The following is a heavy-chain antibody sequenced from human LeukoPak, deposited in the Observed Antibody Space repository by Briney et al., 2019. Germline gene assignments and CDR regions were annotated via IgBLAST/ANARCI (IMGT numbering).Heavy chain of an antibody. CDR1: GGSISSGDYY. CDR2: INHSGST. D-gene: IGHD6-19*01. J-gene: IGHJ5*02. CDR3: ARGLGYSSGWLIDP. V-gene: IGHV4-39*07. Sequence: SETLSLTCTVSGGSISSGDYYWSWIRQPPGKGLEWIGEINHSGSTNYNPSLKSRVTISVDTSKNQFSLKLSSVTAADTAVYYCARGLGYSSGWLIDPWGQGTLVAVSS.